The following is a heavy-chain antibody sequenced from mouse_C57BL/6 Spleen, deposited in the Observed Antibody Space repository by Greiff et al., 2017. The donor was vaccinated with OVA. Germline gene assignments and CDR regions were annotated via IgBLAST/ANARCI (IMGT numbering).Heavy chain of an antibody. Sequence: QVQLQQPGAELVKPGASVKLSCKASGYTFTSYWMQWVKQRPGQGLEWIGEIDPSDSSTNYNQQFKGKATLTLDTSSSTAYMQLSSLTSEDSAVYYSARLYYVDYWGQGTTLTVSS. V-gene: IGHV1-50*01. CDR3: ARLYYVDY. CDR1: GYTFTSYW. CDR2: IDPSDSST. J-gene: IGHJ2*01.